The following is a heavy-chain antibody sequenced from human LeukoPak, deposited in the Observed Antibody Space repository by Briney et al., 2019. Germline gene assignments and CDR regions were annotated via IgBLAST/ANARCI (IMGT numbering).Heavy chain of an antibody. CDR1: GFTFSSYS. V-gene: IGHV3-21*01. D-gene: IGHD2-8*01. J-gene: IGHJ6*03. Sequence: GGSLRLSCAASGFTFSSYSMNWVRQAPGKGLEWVSSISSSSSYIYYADSVKGRFTISRDNAKNSLYLQMNSLRAEDTAVYYCARDLRYCTNGVCHRGYYYMDVWGKGTTVTVSS. CDR2: ISSSSSYI. CDR3: ARDLRYCTNGVCHRGYYYMDV.